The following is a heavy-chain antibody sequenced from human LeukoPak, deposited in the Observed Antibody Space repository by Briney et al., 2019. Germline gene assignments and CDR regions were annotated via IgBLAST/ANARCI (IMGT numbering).Heavy chain of an antibody. CDR1: GFTFSSYW. Sequence: GGSLGLSCAASGFTFSSYWMNWARQAPGKGLEWVAVISYDGSNKYYADSVKGRFTISRDNSKNTLYLQMNSLRAEDTAVYYCARDQGGSPTSYYYYGMDVWGQGTTVTVSS. V-gene: IGHV3-30*03. CDR3: ARDQGGSPTSYYYYGMDV. J-gene: IGHJ6*02. D-gene: IGHD1-26*01. CDR2: ISYDGSNK.